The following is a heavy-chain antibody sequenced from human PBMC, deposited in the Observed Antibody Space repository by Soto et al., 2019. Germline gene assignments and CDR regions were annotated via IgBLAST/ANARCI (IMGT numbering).Heavy chain of an antibody. CDR1: GYTFTGYY. J-gene: IGHJ5*02. CDR3: ARGESSSGWILFDP. V-gene: IGHV1-2*04. CDR2: INPNSGGT. D-gene: IGHD6-19*01. Sequence: ASVKVSCKASGYTFTGYYMHWVRQAPGQGLEWMGWINPNSGGTNYAQKFQGWVTMTRDTSISTAYMELSRLRSDDTAVYYCARGESSSGWILFDPWGQGTLVTVSS.